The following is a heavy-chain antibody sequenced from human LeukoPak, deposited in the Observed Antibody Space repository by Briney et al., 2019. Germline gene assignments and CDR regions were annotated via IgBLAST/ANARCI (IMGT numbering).Heavy chain of an antibody. CDR2: IKQDGSEK. CDR3: ARACSGGGCGTRSSFEY. D-gene: IGHD2-15*01. Sequence: TGGSPRLSCAASGFTSSSYWMSWVRQAPGEGLERVANIKQDGSEKYYVDSVKGRFSISRDNAENSLYLQMHNLRAEDTAVYDCARACSGGGCGTRSSFEYWGQGTLVTVSS. CDR1: GFTSSSYW. V-gene: IGHV3-7*04. J-gene: IGHJ4*02.